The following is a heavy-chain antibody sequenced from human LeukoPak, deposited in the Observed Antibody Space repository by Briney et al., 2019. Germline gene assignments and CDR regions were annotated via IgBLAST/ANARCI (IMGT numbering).Heavy chain of an antibody. CDR3: ARGELVPAAISYYYYGMDV. CDR2: IWYDGSNK. D-gene: IGHD2-2*02. V-gene: IGHV3-33*01. CDR1: GFTFSSYG. Sequence: GRSLRLSCAASGFTFSSYGMHWVRQAPGKGLEWVAVIWYDGSNKYYADSVKGRFTISRDNSKNTLYLQMNSLRAEDTAVYYCARGELVPAAISYYYYGMDVWGQGTTVTVSS. J-gene: IGHJ6*02.